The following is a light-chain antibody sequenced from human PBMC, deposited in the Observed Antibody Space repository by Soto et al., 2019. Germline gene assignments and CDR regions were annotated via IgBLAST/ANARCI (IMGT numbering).Light chain of an antibody. J-gene: IGLJ3*02. CDR2: FDS. CDR1: NIGSEI. CDR3: QVWDSNSEHTRV. Sequence: SYELTQPPSVSVAPGKTATITCGGNNIGSEIVHGYQVKPGRAPVLVINFDSDRHSGIPERFSGSNAGNTATLTISRVEAGDESDYFCQVWDSNSEHTRVFGGGTKVTVL. V-gene: IGLV3-21*04.